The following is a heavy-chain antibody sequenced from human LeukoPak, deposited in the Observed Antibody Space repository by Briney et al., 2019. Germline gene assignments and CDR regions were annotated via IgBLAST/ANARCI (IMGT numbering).Heavy chain of an antibody. V-gene: IGHV3-30*18. J-gene: IGHJ4*02. Sequence: GGSLRLSCAASGFTFSSYGMHWVRQAPGKGLDWVAVISYDGTNKYYADSVKGRFTISRDNSKNTLYLQMNSLRVEDTAMYYCAKDWSYDINYWGQGTLVTVSS. CDR1: GFTFSSYG. CDR2: ISYDGTNK. D-gene: IGHD3-22*01. CDR3: AKDWSYDINY.